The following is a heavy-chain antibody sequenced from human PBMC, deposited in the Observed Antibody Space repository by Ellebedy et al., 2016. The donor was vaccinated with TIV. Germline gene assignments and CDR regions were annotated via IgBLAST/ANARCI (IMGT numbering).Heavy chain of an antibody. J-gene: IGHJ6*02. Sequence: PGGSLRLSCAASGFSFTSFGMHWVRQAPGKGLEWVTFIRYDGSNEYYADSVKGRFTISRDHAKSTLYLQINSLRAEDTAVYYCAKDLRGSGSYNYGMDVWGQGTTVIVSS. CDR2: IRYDGSNE. CDR1: GFSFTSFG. CDR3: AKDLRGSGSYNYGMDV. D-gene: IGHD3-10*01. V-gene: IGHV3-30*02.